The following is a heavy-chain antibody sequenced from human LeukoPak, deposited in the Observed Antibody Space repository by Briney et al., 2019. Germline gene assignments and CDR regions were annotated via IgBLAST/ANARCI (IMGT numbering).Heavy chain of an antibody. CDR1: GFTFSTYA. V-gene: IGHV3-23*01. CDR2: ISGSGGST. CDR3: AKDGITSHYL. J-gene: IGHJ5*02. Sequence: PGGSLRLSCAASGFTFSTYAVNWVRQAPGKGLEWVSAISGSGGSTYYADSVKGRFTISRDNSKNTLYLQMNSLRAEDTAVYYCAKDGITSHYLWGQGTLVTVSS. D-gene: IGHD3-10*01.